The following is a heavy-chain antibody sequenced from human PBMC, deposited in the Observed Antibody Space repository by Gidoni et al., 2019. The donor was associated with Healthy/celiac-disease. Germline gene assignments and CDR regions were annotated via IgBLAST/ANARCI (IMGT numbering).Heavy chain of an antibody. Sequence: QVQLQQWGAGLLKPSETLSLTCAVYGGSFSGYYWSWIRQPPGKGLEWIGEINHSGSTNYNPSLKSRVTISVDTSKNQFSLKLSSVTAADTAVYYCARGRRGYSYGQLDYWGQGTLVTVSS. D-gene: IGHD5-18*01. J-gene: IGHJ4*02. V-gene: IGHV4-34*01. CDR3: ARGRRGYSYGQLDY. CDR1: GGSFSGYY. CDR2: INHSGST.